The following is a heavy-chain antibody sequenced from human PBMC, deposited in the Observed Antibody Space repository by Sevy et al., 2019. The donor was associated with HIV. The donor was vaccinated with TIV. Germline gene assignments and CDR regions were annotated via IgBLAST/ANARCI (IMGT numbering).Heavy chain of an antibody. CDR2: IKQDMSEK. V-gene: IGHV3-7*01. J-gene: IGHJ4*02. CDR3: ARAQQVTMLVVIGGLYYDF. Sequence: GGSLRLSCAASGFTFGSYWMTWVHQAPGKGLEWVANIKQDMSEKYYADSVKGRFTISRDNARNSLYLQMESLRAEDTAVYYCARAQQVTMLVVIGGLYYDFWGQGTLVTVSS. CDR1: GFTFGSYW. D-gene: IGHD3-22*01.